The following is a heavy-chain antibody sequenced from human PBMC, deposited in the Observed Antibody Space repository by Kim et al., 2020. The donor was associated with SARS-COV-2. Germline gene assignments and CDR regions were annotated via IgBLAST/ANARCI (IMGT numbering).Heavy chain of an antibody. D-gene: IGHD5-18*01. J-gene: IGHJ6*02. Sequence: SRVTISVDTSKNQFSLKLSSVTAADTAVYYCARDARSFGQLWSEDYGMDVWGQGTTVTVSS. CDR3: ARDARSFGQLWSEDYGMDV. V-gene: IGHV4-59*01.